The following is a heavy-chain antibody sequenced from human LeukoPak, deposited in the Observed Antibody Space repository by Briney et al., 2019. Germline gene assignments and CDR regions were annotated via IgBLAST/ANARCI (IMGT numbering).Heavy chain of an antibody. CDR1: GFTFSSYA. CDR3: GEDGNSGYFTGRSQSDY. J-gene: IGHJ4*02. Sequence: PGGSLRLSCAASGFTFSSYAVSWVRQAPGKGLEWVSAISGSGGSTYYADSVKGRFTISRDNSKNTLYLQMNSLRAEDTAVYYCGEDGNSGYFTGRSQSDYWGQGTLVTVSS. CDR2: ISGSGGST. V-gene: IGHV3-23*01. D-gene: IGHD5-12*01.